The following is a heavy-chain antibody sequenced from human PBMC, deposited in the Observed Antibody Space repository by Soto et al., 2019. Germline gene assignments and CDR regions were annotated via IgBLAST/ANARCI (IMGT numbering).Heavy chain of an antibody. V-gene: IGHV1-45*02. D-gene: IGHD1-1*01. CDR2: ITPFKSDT. CDR3: ARSPFAGSDAFDI. J-gene: IGHJ3*02. CDR1: GCTFTFRY. Sequence: ASVKVSCKASGCTFTFRYLHWVRQAPGQALEWMGWITPFKSDTNYAQKFQDRVTITRDRSVSTAYMELSNLRSDDTAMYYCARSPFAGSDAFDIWGQGTMVTVS.